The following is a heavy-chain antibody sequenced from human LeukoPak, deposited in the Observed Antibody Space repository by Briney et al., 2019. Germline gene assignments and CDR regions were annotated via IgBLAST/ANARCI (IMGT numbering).Heavy chain of an antibody. CDR2: ISSSSSYI. CDR3: ARDERVVVVPAAAMRRGWFDP. J-gene: IGHJ5*02. CDR1: GFTFSSYS. Sequence: GGSLRLSCAASGFTFSSYSMNWVRQAPGKGLEWVSSISSSSSYIYYADSVKGRFTISRDNAKNSLYRQMNSLRAEDTAVYYCARDERVVVVPAAAMRRGWFDPWGQGTLVTVSS. V-gene: IGHV3-21*01. D-gene: IGHD2-2*01.